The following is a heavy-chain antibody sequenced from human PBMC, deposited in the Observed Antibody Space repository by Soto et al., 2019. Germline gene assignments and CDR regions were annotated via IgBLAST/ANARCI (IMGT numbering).Heavy chain of an antibody. CDR2: ISSSSSYI. J-gene: IGHJ4*02. CDR1: GFTFSGYS. CDR3: ATGSSSRSTSYY. D-gene: IGHD1-1*01. Sequence: GGSLRLSCAASGFTFSGYSMNWVRQAPGKGLEWVSSISSSSSYIYYVDSVKGRFTISRDNAKNSLYLQMNSLRAEDTAVYYCATGSSSRSTSYYWGQGTLVTVSS. V-gene: IGHV3-21*01.